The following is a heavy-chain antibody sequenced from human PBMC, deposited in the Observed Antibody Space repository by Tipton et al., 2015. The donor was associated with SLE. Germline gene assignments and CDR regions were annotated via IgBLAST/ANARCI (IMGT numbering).Heavy chain of an antibody. D-gene: IGHD2-21*02. CDR1: GGSVNSGDGY. V-gene: IGHV4-31*03. Sequence: TLSLTCTVSGGSVNSGDGYWSWIRQHPEKGLEWMGYIYYSGNSYFHPSLESRLTISIDTSKNQFSLNLTSVSAADTAVYFCARARRPGVTLDAFDIWGQGTLVTVSS. CDR2: IYYSGNS. J-gene: IGHJ3*02. CDR3: ARARRPGVTLDAFDI.